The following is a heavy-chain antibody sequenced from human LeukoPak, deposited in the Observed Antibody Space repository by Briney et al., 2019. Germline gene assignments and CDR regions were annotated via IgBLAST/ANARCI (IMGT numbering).Heavy chain of an antibody. J-gene: IGHJ4*02. CDR2: ISGSGGST. CDR3: VRAIGGYASY. D-gene: IGHD5-12*01. V-gene: IGHV3-23*01. CDR1: GFSFSSYS. Sequence: GGSLRLSCAASGFSFSSYSMNWVRQAPGKGLEWVSAISGSGGSTYYADSVKGRFTISRGNSKNTLYLQMNSLRAEDTAMYYCVRAIGGYASYWGQGTLVTVSS.